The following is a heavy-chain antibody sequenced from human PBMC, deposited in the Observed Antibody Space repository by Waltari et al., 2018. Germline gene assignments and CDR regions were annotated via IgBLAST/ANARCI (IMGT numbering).Heavy chain of an antibody. V-gene: IGHV3-48*03. Sequence: EVQLVESGGGLVQPGGSLRLSCAVSGFTFSSYEMNWVRQAPGKGLEWVVYISSSGNTIYVADSVEGRFTISRDNAKKLLYLQMNSLSAEDTAVYYCARDSLDSGNYYVYHFYGLDVWGQGTTVTVS. CDR2: ISSSGNTI. D-gene: IGHD1-26*01. CDR3: ARDSLDSGNYYVYHFYGLDV. CDR1: GFTFSSYE. J-gene: IGHJ6*02.